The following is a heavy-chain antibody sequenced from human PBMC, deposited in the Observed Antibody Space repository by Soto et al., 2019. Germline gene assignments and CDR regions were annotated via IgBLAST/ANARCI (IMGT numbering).Heavy chain of an antibody. CDR1: GFTFSSYA. V-gene: IGHV3-64D*08. J-gene: IGHJ6*02. CDR2: ISSNGGST. D-gene: IGHD3-10*01. Sequence: PGGSLRLSCSASGFTFSSYAMRWIRQAQGKGLEYVSAISSNGGSTYYADSVKGRFTISRDNSKNTLYLQMSSLRAEDTAVYYCVKFQSYYYGSGSYYSLVWHYYYYGMDVWGQGTTVTVS. CDR3: VKFQSYYYGSGSYYSLVWHYYYYGMDV.